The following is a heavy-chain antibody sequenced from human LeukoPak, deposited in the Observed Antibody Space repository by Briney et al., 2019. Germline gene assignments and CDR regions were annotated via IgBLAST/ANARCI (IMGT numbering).Heavy chain of an antibody. V-gene: IGHV3-73*01. Sequence: PGGSLRPSCAASGFTFSGSAMHWVRQASGKGLEWVGRIRSKANSYATAYAASVKGRFTISRDDSKNTAYLQMNSLKTEDTAVYYCTRHSYSSGWYGYYYYMDVWGKGTTVTVSS. CDR3: TRHSYSSGWYGYYYYMDV. D-gene: IGHD6-19*01. CDR1: GFTFSGSA. J-gene: IGHJ6*03. CDR2: IRSKANSYAT.